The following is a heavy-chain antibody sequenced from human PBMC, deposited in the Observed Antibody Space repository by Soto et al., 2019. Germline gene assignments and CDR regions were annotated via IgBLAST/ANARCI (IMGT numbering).Heavy chain of an antibody. Sequence: PRASVKVSCKASGYTFTSYGISWVRQAPGQGLEWMGWISAYNGNTNYAQKLQGRVTMTTDTSTSTAYMELRSLRSDDTAVYYCARRVAEQWLVRTHYGMDVWGQGTTVTVSS. J-gene: IGHJ6*02. CDR3: ARRVAEQWLVRTHYGMDV. CDR2: ISAYNGNT. CDR1: GYTFTSYG. V-gene: IGHV1-18*01. D-gene: IGHD6-19*01.